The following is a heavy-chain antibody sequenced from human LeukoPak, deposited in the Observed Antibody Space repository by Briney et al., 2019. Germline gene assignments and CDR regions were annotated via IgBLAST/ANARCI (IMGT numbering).Heavy chain of an antibody. Sequence: ASVKVSCKASGYTFTSYYMHWVRQAPEQGLEWMGIINPSGGSTSYAQKFQGRVTMTRDTSTSTVYMELSSLRSEDTAVYYCAGTTVTTDYYYYMDVWGKGTTVTVSS. D-gene: IGHD4-17*01. CDR2: INPSGGST. CDR1: GYTFTSYY. CDR3: AGTTVTTDYYYYMDV. V-gene: IGHV1-46*01. J-gene: IGHJ6*03.